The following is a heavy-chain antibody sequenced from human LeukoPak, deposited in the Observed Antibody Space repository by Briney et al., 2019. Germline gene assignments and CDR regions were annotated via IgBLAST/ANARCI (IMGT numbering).Heavy chain of an antibody. Sequence: PSQTLSLTCTVSGGSISSGSYYWSWIRQPAGKGLEWIGRIYTSGSTNYNPSLKSRVTISVDTSKNQFSLKLSSVTAADTAVYYCARDSFPSDYGDYNNWFDPWGRGTLVTVSS. J-gene: IGHJ5*02. D-gene: IGHD4-17*01. CDR3: ARDSFPSDYGDYNNWFDP. CDR2: IYTSGST. CDR1: GGSISSGSYY. V-gene: IGHV4-61*02.